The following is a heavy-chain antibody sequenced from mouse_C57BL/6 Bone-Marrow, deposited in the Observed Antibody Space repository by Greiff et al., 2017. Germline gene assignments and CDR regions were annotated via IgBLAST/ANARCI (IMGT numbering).Heavy chain of an antibody. J-gene: IGHJ1*03. CDR2: ISSGGSYT. CDR1: GFTFSSYG. D-gene: IGHD2-3*01. V-gene: IGHV5-6*01. Sequence: EVMLVESGGDLVKPGGSLKLSCAASGFTFSSYGMSWVRQTPDKRLEWVATISSGGSYTYYPDSVKGRFTISRDNAKNTLYLQMSSLKSEDTAMYYCARQDDGYYVYWYCGVWGTGTTVTVSS. CDR3: ARQDDGYYVYWYCGV.